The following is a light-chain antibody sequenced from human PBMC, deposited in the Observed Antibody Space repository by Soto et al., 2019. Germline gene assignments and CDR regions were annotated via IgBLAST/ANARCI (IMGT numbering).Light chain of an antibody. J-gene: IGLJ2*01. CDR3: SSYANYNPL. Sequence: QSALTQPPSASGSPGQSVTISCTGTSSDVGGDNYVSWYQQHPGKAPKLIIYEVSKRPSGVPDRFSGSKSGNTASLAVSGLQAEDEADYYCSSYANYNPLFGGGTKLTVL. V-gene: IGLV2-8*01. CDR1: SSDVGGDNY. CDR2: EVS.